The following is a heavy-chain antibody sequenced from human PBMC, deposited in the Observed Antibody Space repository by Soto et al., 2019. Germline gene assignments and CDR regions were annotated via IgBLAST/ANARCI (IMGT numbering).Heavy chain of an antibody. CDR2: ISGSGGST. CDR3: AKSSNHYYDSSGYY. J-gene: IGHJ4*02. D-gene: IGHD3-22*01. V-gene: IGHV3-23*01. CDR1: GFTFSSYA. Sequence: EVQLLESGGGLVQPGGSLRLSCAASGFTFSSYAMSWVRQAPGKGLEWVSAISGSGGSTYYADSVKGRFTMSSDNSKNTLYLQMNSLRAEDTAVYYCAKSSNHYYDSSGYYWGQGTLVTVSS.